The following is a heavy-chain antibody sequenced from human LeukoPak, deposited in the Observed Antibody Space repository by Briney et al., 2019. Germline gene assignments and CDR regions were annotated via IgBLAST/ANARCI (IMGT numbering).Heavy chain of an antibody. CDR1: GFTFSSYG. D-gene: IGHD6-13*01. J-gene: IGHJ6*02. CDR3: AKNSIAAAGTYYYYYGMDV. CDR2: ISYDGSNK. Sequence: GGSLRLSCAASGFTFSSYGMRWVRQAPGKGLEWVAVISYDGSNKYYADSVKGRFTISRDNSKNTLYLQMNSLRAEDTAVYYCAKNSIAAAGTYYYYYGMDVWGQGTTVTVSS. V-gene: IGHV3-30*18.